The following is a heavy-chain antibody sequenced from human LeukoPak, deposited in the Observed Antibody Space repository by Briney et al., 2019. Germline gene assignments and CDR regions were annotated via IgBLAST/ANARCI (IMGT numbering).Heavy chain of an antibody. CDR2: INTDTGNP. CDR3: ARVLAMIRGAPFDY. CDR1: GYTFTSYG. V-gene: IGHV7-4-1*02. J-gene: IGHJ4*02. D-gene: IGHD3-10*01. Sequence: ASVKLSCKASGYTFTSYGMNWVRQAPGQGLEWMGWINTDTGNPTYAQGFTGRFVFSLDTSVSTAYLQISSLKAEDTAVYYCARVLAMIRGAPFDYWGQGTLVTVSS.